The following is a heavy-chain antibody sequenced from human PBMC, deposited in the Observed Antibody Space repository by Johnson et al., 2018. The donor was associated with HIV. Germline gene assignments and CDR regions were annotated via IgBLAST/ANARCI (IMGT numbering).Heavy chain of an antibody. CDR3: AKDRDSSSPNDAFDI. D-gene: IGHD6-6*01. CDR1: GFTFSSYW. J-gene: IGHJ3*02. Sequence: VQLVESGGGLVQPGGSLRLSCAASGFTFSSYWMSWVRQAPGKGLEWVANIKQDGSEKYYVDSVKGRFTISRDNSKNTLYLQMNSLRAEDTAVYYCAKDRDSSSPNDAFDIWGQGTMVTVSS. V-gene: IGHV3-7*03. CDR2: IKQDGSEK.